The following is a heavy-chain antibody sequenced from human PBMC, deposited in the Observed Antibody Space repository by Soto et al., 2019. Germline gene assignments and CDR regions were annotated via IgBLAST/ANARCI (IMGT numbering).Heavy chain of an antibody. CDR3: AKDRGYGYRFAS. D-gene: IGHD5-18*01. J-gene: IGHJ4*02. Sequence: QVQLVQSGPEVKKPWASVKVACKASGYTFLNYGINWVRQAPGQGLEWMGGIQTDTDHATSAQRFEGRVTMTSDTSTGTAYMELRYLRADDTSVYYCAKDRGYGYRFASCGQGTLFTFSA. CDR2: IQTDTDHA. V-gene: IGHV1-18*01. CDR1: GYTFLNYG.